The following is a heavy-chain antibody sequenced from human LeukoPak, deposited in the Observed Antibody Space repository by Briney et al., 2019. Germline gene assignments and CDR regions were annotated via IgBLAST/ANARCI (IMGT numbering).Heavy chain of an antibody. J-gene: IGHJ4*02. CDR1: GLIFRNYA. CDR2: ISGGGTET. Sequence: GGSLRLSCTASGLIFRNYAMTWVRQAPRKGLEWVSTISGGGTETFYADSVKGRFTISRDNSKNTHYLQMSSLRAEDTGIYYCAKGGHYSFFDYWGQGTLVTVSS. CDR3: AKGGHYSFFDY. D-gene: IGHD4-11*01. V-gene: IGHV3-23*01.